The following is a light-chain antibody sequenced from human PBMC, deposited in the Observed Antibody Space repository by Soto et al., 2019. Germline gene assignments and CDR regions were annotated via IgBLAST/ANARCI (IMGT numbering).Light chain of an antibody. V-gene: IGLV2-8*01. CDR3: SSYAGSTNPVV. CDR2: DVT. CDR1: SSDVGGSNY. Sequence: QSALTQPPSASGSPGQSVAISCTGTSSDVGGSNYVSWYQHHPGKAPKLIIYDVTQRPSGVPDRFSGSKSGNTASLTVSGLQAEDEADYYCSSYAGSTNPVVFGGGTKLTVL. J-gene: IGLJ2*01.